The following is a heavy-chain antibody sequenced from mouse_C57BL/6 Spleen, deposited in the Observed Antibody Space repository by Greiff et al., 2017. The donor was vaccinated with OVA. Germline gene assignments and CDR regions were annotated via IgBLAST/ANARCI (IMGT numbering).Heavy chain of an antibody. CDR3: TREGANWDLDY. D-gene: IGHD4-1*01. CDR1: GFTFSSYA. J-gene: IGHJ2*01. CDR2: ISSGGDYI. Sequence: EVKLEESGEGLVKPGGSLKLSCAASGFTFSSYAMSWVRQTPEKRLEWVAYISSGGDYIYYADTVKGRFTISRDNARNTLYLQMSSLKSEDTAMYYCTREGANWDLDYWGQGTTLTVSS. V-gene: IGHV5-9-1*02.